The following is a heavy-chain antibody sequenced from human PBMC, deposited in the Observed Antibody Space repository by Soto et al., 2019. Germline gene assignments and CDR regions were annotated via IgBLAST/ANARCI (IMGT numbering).Heavy chain of an antibody. CDR1: GFTFSDYY. J-gene: IGHJ6*02. Sequence: PGGSLRLSCAASGFTFSDYYMSWIRQAPGKGLEWVSYISSSSTIYYADSVKGRFTISRDNAKNSLYLQMNSLRAEDTAVYYCASDLSMVRGVIGYYGMDVWGQGTTVTVSS. V-gene: IGHV3-11*04. CDR2: ISSSSTI. CDR3: ASDLSMVRGVIGYYGMDV. D-gene: IGHD3-10*01.